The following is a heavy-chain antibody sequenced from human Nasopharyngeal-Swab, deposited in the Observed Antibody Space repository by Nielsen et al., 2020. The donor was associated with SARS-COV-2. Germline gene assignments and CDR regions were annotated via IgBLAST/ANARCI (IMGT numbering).Heavy chain of an antibody. CDR1: GFTFDDYA. CDR2: ISGDGGST. D-gene: IGHD4-17*01. CDR3: AKLGTTVTSDY. Sequence: GESLKISCAASGFTFDDYAMHWVRQAPGKGLEWVSLISGDGGSTYYADSVKGRFTISRDNAKNPLYLQMNSLRAEDTALYYCAKLGTTVTSDYWGQGTLVTVSS. J-gene: IGHJ4*02. V-gene: IGHV3-43*02.